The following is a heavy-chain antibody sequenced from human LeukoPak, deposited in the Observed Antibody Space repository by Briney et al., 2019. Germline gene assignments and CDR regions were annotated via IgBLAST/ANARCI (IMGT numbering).Heavy chain of an antibody. CDR1: GYTFTGYY. V-gene: IGHV1-2*02. Sequence: GASMKVSCKASGYTFTGYYMHWVRQAPGQGLEWMGWINPNSGGTNYAQKFQGRVTMTTDTSTSTAYMELRSLRSDDTAVYYCARDRQQLVRGVPSHWGQGTLVTVSS. J-gene: IGHJ4*02. CDR2: INPNSGGT. D-gene: IGHD6-13*01. CDR3: ARDRQQLVRGVPSH.